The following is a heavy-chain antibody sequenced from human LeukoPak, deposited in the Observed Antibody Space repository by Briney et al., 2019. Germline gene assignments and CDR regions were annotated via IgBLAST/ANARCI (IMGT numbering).Heavy chain of an antibody. J-gene: IGHJ4*02. V-gene: IGHV3-30*18. CDR2: ISYDGSNK. Sequence: GGSLRLSCAAPGFTFSNYGMHWVRQAPGKGLEWVAIISYDGSNKYYVDSVKGRFTISRDNSKNTLYLQMDSLRAEDTAVYYCAKDSSGYSPFDQWGQGTLATVSS. CDR3: AKDSSGYSPFDQ. CDR1: GFTFSNYG. D-gene: IGHD3-22*01.